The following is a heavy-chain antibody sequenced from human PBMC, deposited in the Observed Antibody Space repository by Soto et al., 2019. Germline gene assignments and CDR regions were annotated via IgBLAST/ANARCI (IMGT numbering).Heavy chain of an antibody. J-gene: IGHJ6*02. CDR1: GGSISSGGYS. CDR2: IYHSGST. CDR3: ARGYYGSWSYYTDYYYYGMDV. V-gene: IGHV4-30-2*01. Sequence: SETLSLTCAVSGGSISSGGYSWSWIRQPPGKGLEWIGYIYHSGSTYYNPSLKSRVTISVDRSKSQFSLKLSSVTAADTAVYYCARGYYGSWSYYTDYYYYGMDVWGQGNTVTVSS. D-gene: IGHD3-10*01.